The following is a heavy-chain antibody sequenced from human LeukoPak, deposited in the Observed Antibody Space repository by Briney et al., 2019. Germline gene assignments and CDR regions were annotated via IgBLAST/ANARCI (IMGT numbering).Heavy chain of an antibody. J-gene: IGHJ4*02. D-gene: IGHD6-19*01. Sequence: TGRSLRLSCAASGFTFSSYAMHWVRQAPGKGLEWVAVISYDGSNKYYADSVKGRFTISRDNSKNTLYPQMNSLRAEDTAVYYCARELSSGWYGFDYWGQGTLVTVSS. CDR2: ISYDGSNK. CDR1: GFTFSSYA. CDR3: ARELSSGWYGFDY. V-gene: IGHV3-30*04.